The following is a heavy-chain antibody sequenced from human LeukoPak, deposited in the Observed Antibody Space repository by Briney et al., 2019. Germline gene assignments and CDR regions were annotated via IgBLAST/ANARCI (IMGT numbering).Heavy chain of an antibody. CDR1: GGFFSAYY. CDR2: INHSGST. V-gene: IGHV4-34*01. D-gene: IGHD4-11*01. Sequence: SETLSLTCAVYGGFFSAYYWSWIRQPPGKGLEWIGEINHSGSTNYDPSLKSRVTISVDTSKNQFSLKLSSVNAADTAVYYCARTTVTTDDAFDIWGQGTMVTVSS. J-gene: IGHJ3*02. CDR3: ARTTVTTDDAFDI.